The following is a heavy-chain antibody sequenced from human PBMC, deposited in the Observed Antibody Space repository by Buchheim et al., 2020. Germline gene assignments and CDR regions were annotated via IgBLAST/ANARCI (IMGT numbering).Heavy chain of an antibody. CDR2: IYYTGRT. CDR3: ARGGDSTSSTYSNQFDY. V-gene: IGHV4-59*12. Sequence: QVQLQESGPGLVKPSETLSLTCTVSGGSISSYYWSWIRQPPGKGLEWIGYIYYTGRTNYNPSLKSRVTISVDTSKNQFSLKLSSVTAADTAVYYCARGGDSTSSTYSNQFDYWGQGTL. J-gene: IGHJ4*02. D-gene: IGHD2-2*01. CDR1: GGSISSYY.